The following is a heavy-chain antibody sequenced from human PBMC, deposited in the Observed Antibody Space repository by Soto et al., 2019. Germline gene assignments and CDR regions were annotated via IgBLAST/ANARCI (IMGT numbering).Heavy chain of an antibody. J-gene: IGHJ4*02. CDR2: ISGSGDST. CDR1: GFTFSSYA. Sequence: PGGSLRLSCAASGFTFSSYAMSWVRQAPGKGLEWVSGISGSGDSTYYADSVKGRFTISRDNAKNSLYLQMNSLRAEDTAVYYCARGLYSGWHYFDYWGQGTLVTVS. D-gene: IGHD5-12*01. V-gene: IGHV3-23*01. CDR3: ARGLYSGWHYFDY.